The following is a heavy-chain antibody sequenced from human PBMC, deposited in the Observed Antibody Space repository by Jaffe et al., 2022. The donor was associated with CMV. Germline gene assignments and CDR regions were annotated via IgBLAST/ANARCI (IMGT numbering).Heavy chain of an antibody. CDR3: ARDGPLGWELLPALAPDY. D-gene: IGHD1-26*01. J-gene: IGHJ4*02. V-gene: IGHV3-33*01. CDR1: GFTFSSYG. Sequence: QVQLVESGGGVVQPGRSLRLSCAASGFTFSSYGMHWVRQAPGKGLEWVAVIWYDGSNKYYADSVKGRFTISRDNSKNTLYLQMNSLRAEDTAVYYCARDGPLGWELLPALAPDYWGQGTLVTVSS. CDR2: IWYDGSNK.